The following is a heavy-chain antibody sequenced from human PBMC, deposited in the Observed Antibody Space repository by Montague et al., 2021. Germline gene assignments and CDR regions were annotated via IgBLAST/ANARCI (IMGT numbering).Heavy chain of an antibody. Sequence: SETLSLTCGVYGGSLSAYYWPLIRQSPEKGLEWIGEVRHIGSTNYNPSLKSRVTMSVDKSKNQFSLKLRSVTAADTAVYYCASDRGPFDYWGQGTVVTVPS. D-gene: IGHD3-10*01. CDR2: VRHIGST. J-gene: IGHJ4*02. CDR1: GGSLSAYY. CDR3: ASDRGPFDY. V-gene: IGHV4-34*01.